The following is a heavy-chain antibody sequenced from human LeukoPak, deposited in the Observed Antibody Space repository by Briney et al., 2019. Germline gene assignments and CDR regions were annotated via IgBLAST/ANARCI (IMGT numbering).Heavy chain of an antibody. CDR1: NYSISTDYY. Sequence: SETLSLTCTVSNYSISTDYYWGWIRQPPGKGLEWIGTMYHSGSTYYNPSLKSRVTISVDTSKNQFSLKLSSVTAADTAVYYCARYDVWGSYRAFDYWGQGTLVTVSS. CDR3: ARYDVWGSYRAFDY. V-gene: IGHV4-38-2*02. J-gene: IGHJ4*02. CDR2: MYHSGST. D-gene: IGHD3-16*02.